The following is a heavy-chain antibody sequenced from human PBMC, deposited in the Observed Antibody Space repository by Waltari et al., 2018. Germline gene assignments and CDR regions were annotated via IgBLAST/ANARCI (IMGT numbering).Heavy chain of an antibody. Sequence: QLQLQESGPGLVKPSETLSLTCTVSGGSISSSSYYWGWIRQPPGKGLEWIGSIYYSGSTYYNPSLKSRVTISVGTSKNQFSLKLSSVTAADTAVYYCARKPPYDILTGFLKNAFDIWGQGTMVTVSS. J-gene: IGHJ3*02. D-gene: IGHD3-9*01. V-gene: IGHV4-39*01. CDR3: ARKPPYDILTGFLKNAFDI. CDR1: GGSISSSSYY. CDR2: IYYSGST.